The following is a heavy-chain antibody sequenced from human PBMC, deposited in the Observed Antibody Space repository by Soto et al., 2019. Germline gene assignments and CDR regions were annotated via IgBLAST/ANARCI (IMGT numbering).Heavy chain of an antibody. V-gene: IGHV3-30-3*01. CDR3: ARDGSQTVLLWFGELPYYFDY. J-gene: IGHJ4*02. CDR1: GFTFSSYA. Sequence: RGSLRLACAASGFTFSSYAMRWFRQAPGEGLGWVAVISYDGSNKYYADSVKGRFTISRDNSKNTLYLQMNSLRAEDTAVYYCARDGSQTVLLWFGELPYYFDYWGQGTLVTVSS. CDR2: ISYDGSNK. D-gene: IGHD3-10*01.